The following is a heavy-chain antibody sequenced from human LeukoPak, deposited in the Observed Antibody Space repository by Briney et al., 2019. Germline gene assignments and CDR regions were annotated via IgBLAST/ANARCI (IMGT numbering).Heavy chain of an antibody. CDR1: GFTFSSYS. CDR3: ARDLDSSGIAAAGFDY. Sequence: GGSLRLSCAASGFTFSSYSMNWVRQAPGKGLEWVSSISSSSSYIYYADSVKGRFTISRDNSKNTLYLQMNSLRAEDTAVYYCARDLDSSGIAAAGFDYWGQGTLVTVSS. J-gene: IGHJ4*02. D-gene: IGHD6-13*01. V-gene: IGHV3-21*01. CDR2: ISSSSSYI.